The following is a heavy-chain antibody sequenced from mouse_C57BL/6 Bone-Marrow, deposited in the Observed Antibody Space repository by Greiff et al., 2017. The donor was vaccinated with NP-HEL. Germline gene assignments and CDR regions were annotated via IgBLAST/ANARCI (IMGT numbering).Heavy chain of an antibody. CDR3: ARSLWCYYFDY. D-gene: IGHD1-1*02. CDR1: GYTFTSYG. V-gene: IGHV1-81*01. CDR2: IYPRSGNT. J-gene: IGHJ2*01. Sequence: LEESGAELARPGASVKLSCKASGYTFTSYGISWVKQRTGQGLEWIGEIYPRSGNTYYNEKFKGKATLTADKSSSTAYMELRSLTSEDSAVYFCARSLWCYYFDYWGQGTTLTVSS.